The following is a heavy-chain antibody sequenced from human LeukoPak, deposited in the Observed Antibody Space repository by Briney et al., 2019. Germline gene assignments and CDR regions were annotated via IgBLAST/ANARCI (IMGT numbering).Heavy chain of an antibody. V-gene: IGHV4-34*01. J-gene: IGHJ6*02. Sequence: SETLSLTCAVYGGSFSGYYWSWIRQPPGKGLEWIGEINHSGSTNYNPSLKSRVTISVDTSKNQFSLKLSSVTAADTAVYYCAKDRGRYSSSPADYHGMDVWGQGTTVTVSS. CDR3: AKDRGRYSSSPADYHGMDV. D-gene: IGHD6-6*01. CDR2: INHSGST. CDR1: GGSFSGYY.